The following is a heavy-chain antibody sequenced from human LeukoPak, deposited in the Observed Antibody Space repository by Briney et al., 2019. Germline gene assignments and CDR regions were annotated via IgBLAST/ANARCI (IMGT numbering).Heavy chain of an antibody. CDR3: ARGKYYYGSGSSTDY. CDR1: GFTFSSYG. J-gene: IGHJ4*02. V-gene: IGHV3-33*01. CDR2: IWYDGSNK. D-gene: IGHD3-10*01. Sequence: GRSLRLSCAASGFTFSSYGMHWVRQAPGKGLEWVAVIWYDGSNKYYADSVKGRFTISRDNSKNTLYLQMNSLRAEDTAVYYCARGKYYYGSGSSTDYWGQGTLVTVSS.